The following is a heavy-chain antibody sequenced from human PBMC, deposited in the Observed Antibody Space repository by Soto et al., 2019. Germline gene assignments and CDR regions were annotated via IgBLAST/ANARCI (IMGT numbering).Heavy chain of an antibody. Sequence: QVQLVESGGGVVQPGRCLRISCAASGVTFSSYGMNWVRQAPGKGLEWVAVISYDGSNKYYADSVKGRFTISRDNSKNTLYLQMNSLRAEDTAVYYCAKDRASIFDYWGQGTLVTVSS. V-gene: IGHV3-30*18. CDR2: ISYDGSNK. CDR3: AKDRASIFDY. J-gene: IGHJ4*02. D-gene: IGHD3-9*01. CDR1: GVTFSSYG.